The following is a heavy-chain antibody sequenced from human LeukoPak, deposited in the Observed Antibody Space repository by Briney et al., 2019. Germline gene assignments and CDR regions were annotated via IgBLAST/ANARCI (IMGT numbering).Heavy chain of an antibody. CDR3: ARDPSSGPSDNWFDP. D-gene: IGHD6-19*01. CDR1: GYTFTSYY. V-gene: IGHV1-46*01. Sequence: GVSVKLSCMASGYTFTSYYMHWVRQAPALGLERPGIINPSGGSTSYAQKFQGRVTMTRDTSTSTVYMELSSLRSEDTAVYYCARDPSSGPSDNWFDPWGQGTLVTVSS. CDR2: INPSGGST. J-gene: IGHJ5*02.